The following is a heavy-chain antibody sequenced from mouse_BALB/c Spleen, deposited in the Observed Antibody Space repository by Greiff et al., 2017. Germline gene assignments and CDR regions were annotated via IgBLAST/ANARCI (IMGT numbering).Heavy chain of an antibody. J-gene: IGHJ4*01. CDR2: IWTGGGT. Sequence: VKLMESGPGLVAPSQSLSITCTVSGFSLTSYDISWIRQPPGKGLEWLGVIWTGGGTNYNSAFMSRLSISKDNSKSQVFLKMNSLQTDDTAIYYCVRDDYGSPHYAMDYWGQGTSVTVSS. D-gene: IGHD1-1*01. CDR3: VRDDYGSPHYAMDY. CDR1: GFSLTSYD. V-gene: IGHV2-9-2*01.